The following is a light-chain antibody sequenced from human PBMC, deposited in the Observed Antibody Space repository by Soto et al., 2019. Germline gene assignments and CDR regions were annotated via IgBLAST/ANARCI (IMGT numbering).Light chain of an antibody. V-gene: IGKV3-11*01. J-gene: IGKJ4*01. CDR2: AAS. CDR1: QSVSSY. CDR3: QHRSH. Sequence: IVLTQSPATLSLFPGERATLSCRASQSVSSYLAWHQQKPGQAPRLLMSAASNRATGIPARFTGSGSGTDFTLTISSLEPEDFAVYYCQHRSHFGGGTKVEIK.